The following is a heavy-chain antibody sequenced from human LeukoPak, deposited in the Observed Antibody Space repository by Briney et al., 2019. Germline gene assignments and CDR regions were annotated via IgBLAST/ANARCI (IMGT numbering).Heavy chain of an antibody. V-gene: IGHV4-39*01. J-gene: IGHJ6*03. CDR2: IYYSGST. Sequence: SETLSLTCTVSGGSISSSSYYWGWIRQPPGKGLEWIGSIYYSGSTYYNPSLKSRVTMSVDTSKNQFSLKLSSVTAADTAVYYCARTAGYSYGYYYYYYYMDVWGKGTTVTVSS. CDR3: ARTAGYSYGYYYYYYYMDV. D-gene: IGHD5-18*01. CDR1: GGSISSSSYY.